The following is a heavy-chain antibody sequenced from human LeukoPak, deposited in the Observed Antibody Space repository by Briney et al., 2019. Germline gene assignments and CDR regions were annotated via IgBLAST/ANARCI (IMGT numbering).Heavy chain of an antibody. V-gene: IGHV1-2*02. CDR1: GYTFTGYY. CDR3: ARVSVWFYNFDY. J-gene: IGHJ4*02. Sequence: WASVKVSCKASGYTFTGYYMHWVRQAPGQGLEWMGWINPNSGGTNYAQKFQGRVTMTRDTSISTAYMELSRLRSDDTAVYYCARVSVWFYNFDYWGQGTLVTVSS. CDR2: INPNSGGT. D-gene: IGHD3-10*01.